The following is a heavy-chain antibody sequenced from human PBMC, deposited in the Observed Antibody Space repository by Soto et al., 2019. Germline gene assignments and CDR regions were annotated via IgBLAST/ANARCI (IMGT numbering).Heavy chain of an antibody. Sequence: EVQLVESGGGLVQPGGSLRLSCAASGFTFSSYSMNWVRQAPGKGLEWVSYISSSSSTIYYADSVKGRFTISRDNAKNSLYLQMNRLRDEDTAVYYCARDATRYYDILTGYYLPRYFDYWGQGTLVTVSS. V-gene: IGHV3-48*02. CDR2: ISSSSSTI. CDR3: ARDATRYYDILTGYYLPRYFDY. D-gene: IGHD3-9*01. J-gene: IGHJ4*02. CDR1: GFTFSSYS.